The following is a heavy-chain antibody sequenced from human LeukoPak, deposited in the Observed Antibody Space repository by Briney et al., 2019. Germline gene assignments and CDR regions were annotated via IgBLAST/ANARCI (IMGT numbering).Heavy chain of an antibody. CDR2: INRDGTEK. D-gene: IGHD4-23*01. CDR3: YGGNAEQ. J-gene: IGHJ1*01. V-gene: IGHV3-7*02. Sequence: GGSLRLSCATSGFNFSDSRITCVRQAPGKGLQWVANINRDGTEKHFLDSVKGRFTISRDNAKNTLYLQMNSLRVEDMAVYYCYGGNAEQWGQGTLVTVSS. CDR1: GFNFSDSR.